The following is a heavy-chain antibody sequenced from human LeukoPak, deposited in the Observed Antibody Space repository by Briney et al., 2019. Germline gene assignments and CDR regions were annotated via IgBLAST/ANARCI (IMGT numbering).Heavy chain of an antibody. Sequence: GGSLRLSCAASGFTFSNAWMSWVRQAPGKGLEWVGRIKSKTDGGTTDYAAPVKGRFTISRDDSKNTLYLQMNSLKTEDTAVYYRTTVVTIFGVVIRPFDYWGQGTLVTVSS. CDR1: GFTFSNAW. CDR3: TTVVTIFGVVIRPFDY. V-gene: IGHV3-15*01. CDR2: IKSKTDGGTT. J-gene: IGHJ4*02. D-gene: IGHD3-3*01.